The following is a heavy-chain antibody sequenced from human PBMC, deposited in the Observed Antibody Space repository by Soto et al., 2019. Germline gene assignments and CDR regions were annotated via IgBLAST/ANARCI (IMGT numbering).Heavy chain of an antibody. D-gene: IGHD3-22*01. CDR2: IYYSGST. CDR1: GCSISSSSYY. V-gene: IGHV4-39*01. J-gene: IGHJ4*02. Sequence: SETLSLTCTVSGCSISSSSYYWGWIRQPPGKGLEWIGSIYYSGSTYYNPSLKSRVTISVDTSKNQFSLKLSSVTAADTAVYYCMLGSGWKDFDYWGQGTLVTVSS. CDR3: MLGSGWKDFDY.